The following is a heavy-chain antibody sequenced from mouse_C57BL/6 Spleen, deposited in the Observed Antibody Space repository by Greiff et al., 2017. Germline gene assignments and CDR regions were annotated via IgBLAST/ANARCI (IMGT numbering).Heavy chain of an antibody. CDR1: GYAFSSSW. V-gene: IGHV1-82*01. CDR2: IYPGDGDT. D-gene: IGHD2-4*01. CDR3: ARGVDYDWYFDV. Sequence: VKLQQSGPELVKPGASVKISCKASGYAFSSSWMNWVKQRPGKGLEWIGRIYPGDGDTNYNGKFKGKATLTADKSSSTAYMQLSSLTSEDSAVYFCARGVDYDWYFDVWGTGTTVTVSS. J-gene: IGHJ1*03.